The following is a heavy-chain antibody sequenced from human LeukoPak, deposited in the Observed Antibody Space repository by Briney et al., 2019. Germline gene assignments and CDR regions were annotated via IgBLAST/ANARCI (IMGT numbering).Heavy chain of an antibody. V-gene: IGHV3-48*02. Sequence: GGSLRLSCAASGFTVSSNYMSWVRQAPGKGLEWVSHITASGTAMFYADSVKGRFTISRDNAKNSLYLQMNSLRDEDTAVYYCASSGSYRFDYWGQGTLVTVSS. J-gene: IGHJ4*02. D-gene: IGHD1-26*01. CDR1: GFTVSSNY. CDR2: ITASGTAM. CDR3: ASSGSYRFDY.